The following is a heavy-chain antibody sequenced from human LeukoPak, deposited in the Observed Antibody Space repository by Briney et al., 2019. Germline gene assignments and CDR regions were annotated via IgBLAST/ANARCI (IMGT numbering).Heavy chain of an antibody. CDR2: FFHSGST. CDR1: GYSISSGYY. V-gene: IGHV4-38-2*02. J-gene: IGHJ5*02. D-gene: IGHD6-19*01. Sequence: SETLSLTCTVSGYSISSGYYWGWIRQPPGKGLEWIGSFFHSGSTYYNPSLKSRVTISVDTSKNQFSLKLGSVTAADTAVYYCARGQARLAWFDPWGQGTLVTVSS. CDR3: ARGQARLAWFDP.